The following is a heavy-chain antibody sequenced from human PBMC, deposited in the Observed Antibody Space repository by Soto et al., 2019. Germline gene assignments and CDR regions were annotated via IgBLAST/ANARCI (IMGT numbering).Heavy chain of an antibody. CDR1: GYTFTSYA. CDR2: INAGNGNT. Sequence: QVQLVQSGAEVKKPGASVKVSCKASGYTFTSYAMHWVRQAPGQRLEWMGWINAGNGNTKYSQKFQGRVTITSDTSASTAYMELSSLRSEHTAVYSCARGDYYDIHDYWGQGTLVTVSS. V-gene: IGHV1-3*01. CDR3: ARGDYYDIHDY. J-gene: IGHJ4*02. D-gene: IGHD3-22*01.